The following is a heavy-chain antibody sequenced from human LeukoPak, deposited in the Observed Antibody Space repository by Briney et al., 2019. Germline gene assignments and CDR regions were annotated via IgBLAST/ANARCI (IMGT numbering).Heavy chain of an antibody. D-gene: IGHD3-22*01. V-gene: IGHV1-8*01. Sequence: ASVKVSCKASGYTFTSYDINWVRQATGQGLEWMGWMNPNSGNTGYAQKFQGRVTMTRNTSASTAYMEPSSLRSEDTAVYYCARGVSRYYYDSSGYFDAWGQGTLVTVSS. CDR1: GYTFTSYD. J-gene: IGHJ5*02. CDR3: ARGVSRYYYDSSGYFDA. CDR2: MNPNSGNT.